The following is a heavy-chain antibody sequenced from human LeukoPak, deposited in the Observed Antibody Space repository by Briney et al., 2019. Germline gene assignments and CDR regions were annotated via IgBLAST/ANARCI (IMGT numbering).Heavy chain of an antibody. CDR2: INHSGST. J-gene: IGHJ4*02. CDR3: ARDFLKGTSDY. V-gene: IGHV4-34*01. Sequence: SETLSLTCAVYGGSFSGYYWSWIRQPPGKGLEWIGEINHSGSTNYNPSLKSRVTISVDTSKNQFSLKLSSVTAADTAVYYCARDFLKGTSDYWGQGTLVTVSS. D-gene: IGHD3-3*01. CDR1: GGSFSGYY.